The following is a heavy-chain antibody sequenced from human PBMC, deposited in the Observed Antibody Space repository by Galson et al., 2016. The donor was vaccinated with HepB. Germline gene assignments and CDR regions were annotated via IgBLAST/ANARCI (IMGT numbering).Heavy chain of an antibody. D-gene: IGHD2-21*02. V-gene: IGHV3-23*01. CDR3: AKEAYCGGDCWDYFDY. J-gene: IGHJ4*02. CDR2: ISSRGRT. CDR1: GFTFSTYA. Sequence: SLRLSCAVSGFTFSTYAMSWVRQAPGKGLEWVSGISSRGRTYYGDSVKGRFTISRDNSNDMLYLQMNSLRAEDTAVYYCAKEAYCGGDCWDYFDYWGQVVLVTVSS.